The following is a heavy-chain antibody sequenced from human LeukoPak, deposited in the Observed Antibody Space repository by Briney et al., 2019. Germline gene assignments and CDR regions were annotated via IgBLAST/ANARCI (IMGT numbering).Heavy chain of an antibody. Sequence: VASVKVSCKASGGTFSSYAISWVRQAPGQGLEWMGGIIPIFGTANYAQKFQGRVTITADKSTRTAYMELSSLRSEDTAVYYCARSSLRIAAAGHEYFQHWGQGTLVTVSS. CDR2: IIPIFGTA. CDR3: ARSSLRIAAAGHEYFQH. CDR1: GGTFSSYA. D-gene: IGHD6-13*01. J-gene: IGHJ1*01. V-gene: IGHV1-69*06.